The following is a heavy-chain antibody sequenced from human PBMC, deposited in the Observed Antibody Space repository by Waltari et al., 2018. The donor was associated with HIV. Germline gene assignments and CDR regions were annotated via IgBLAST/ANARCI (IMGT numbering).Heavy chain of an antibody. Sequence: EVQLVQSGAEVKKPGESLKISCKGSGYSFTSYWIGWVRQLPGKGLEWMGIIYPGDSDTRYSPSFQGQVTISADKSISTAYLQWSSLKASDTAMYYCVRVGPYYDILTGYRPWGQGTLVTVSS. CDR1: GYSFTSYW. V-gene: IGHV5-51*01. CDR2: IYPGDSDT. D-gene: IGHD3-9*01. J-gene: IGHJ5*02. CDR3: VRVGPYYDILTGYRP.